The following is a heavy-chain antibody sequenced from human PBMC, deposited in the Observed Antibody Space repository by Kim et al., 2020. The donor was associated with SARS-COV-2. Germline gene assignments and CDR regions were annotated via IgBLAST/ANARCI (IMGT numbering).Heavy chain of an antibody. D-gene: IGHD2-2*01. V-gene: IGHV3-30*01. Sequence: DSVKGRFSASRDNSKNTVNLQMNSLRTEDTAVYYRVRGWGYKLIQNGMAVWGQGTTVTVSS. CDR3: VRGWGYKLIQNGMAV. J-gene: IGHJ6*02.